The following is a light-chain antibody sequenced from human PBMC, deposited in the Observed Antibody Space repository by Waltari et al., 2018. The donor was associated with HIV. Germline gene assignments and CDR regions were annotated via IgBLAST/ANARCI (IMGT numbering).Light chain of an antibody. CDR3: QKYNSAPRIT. J-gene: IGKJ5*01. Sequence: DIQMTQSPSPLSASVGDRVTITCRASQGISNYLAWYQQKPGKVPKLLIYAASTLQSGVPSRFSGSGSGTDFTLTISSLQPEDVATYYCQKYNSAPRITFGQGTRLEIK. CDR2: AAS. CDR1: QGISNY. V-gene: IGKV1-27*01.